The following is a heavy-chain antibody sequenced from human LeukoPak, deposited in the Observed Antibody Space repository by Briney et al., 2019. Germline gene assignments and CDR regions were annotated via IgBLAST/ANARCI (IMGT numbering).Heavy chain of an antibody. CDR3: VRQISSY. J-gene: IGHJ4*02. CDR2: INSNSGGT. Sequence: ASVKVSCKASGYTFTDYYIHWVRQAPGQRLEWMGWINSNSGGTNYAQKSQGRVTMTRDTSISTAYIELSRLTSDDTAVYYCVRQISSYWGQGTLVTVSS. CDR1: GYTFTDYY. D-gene: IGHD2/OR15-2a*01. V-gene: IGHV1-2*02.